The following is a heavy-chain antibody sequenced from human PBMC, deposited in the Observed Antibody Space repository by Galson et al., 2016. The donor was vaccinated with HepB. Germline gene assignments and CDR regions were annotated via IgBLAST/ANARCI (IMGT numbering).Heavy chain of an antibody. CDR2: IYNSVSN. V-gene: IGHV4-31*03. CDR3: VRETDYSHPNWFDP. D-gene: IGHD4-11*01. CDR1: GGSISSGGYY. Sequence: TLSLTCTVSGGSISSGGYYWSWIRQHPGKGLEWIGYIYNSVSNYYNPSLKSRVTISVDTSKNQFSLKLASVTAADTAVYYCVRETDYSHPNWFDPWGQGTLVTVSS. J-gene: IGHJ5*02.